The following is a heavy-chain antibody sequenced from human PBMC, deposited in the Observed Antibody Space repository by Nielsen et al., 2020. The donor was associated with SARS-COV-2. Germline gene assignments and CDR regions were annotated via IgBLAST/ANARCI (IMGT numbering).Heavy chain of an antibody. CDR3: ARIHFGSGNYLVYYSFGMDV. CDR2: IWYDGSDK. D-gene: IGHD3-10*01. CDR1: GSIFRAYG. Sequence: GESRKISCTASGSIFRAYGMHWVRQAPGKGLEWVAIIWYDGSDKNYADSVKGRFTISRDNSKNTLYLELNSVRVEDTAVYFCARIHFGSGNYLVYYSFGMDVWGKGTTVTVSS. J-gene: IGHJ6*04. V-gene: IGHV3-33*01.